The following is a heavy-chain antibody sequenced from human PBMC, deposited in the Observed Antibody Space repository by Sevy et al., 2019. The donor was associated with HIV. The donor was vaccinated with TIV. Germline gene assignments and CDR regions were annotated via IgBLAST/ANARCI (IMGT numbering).Heavy chain of an antibody. CDR1: GYTFISYY. J-gene: IGHJ6*02. V-gene: IGHV1-46*01. CDR2: IDPSGST. D-gene: IGHD1-26*01. CDR3: ARDRDLSGSYLEYYYYATDV. Sequence: ASVKVSCKASGYTFISYYVHWVRQAPGQGLEWMGLIDPSGSTRYAQKFQGRVSMTGDTSTTTVYMELSSLTSEDTAVYYCARDRDLSGSYLEYYYYATDVWGQGTTVTVSS.